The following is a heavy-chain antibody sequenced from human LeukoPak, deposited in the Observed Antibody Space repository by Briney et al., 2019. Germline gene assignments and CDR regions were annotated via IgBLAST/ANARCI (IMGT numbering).Heavy chain of an antibody. Sequence: GGSLRLSCAASGFTFSSYAMSWVRQAPGKGLEWVSAISGSGGSTYYADSVKGRFTISRDNSKNTLYLQMNSLRAEDTAVYYCAKAQGQQLVGGLYYFDYWGQGTLVTVSS. J-gene: IGHJ4*02. CDR1: GFTFSSYA. V-gene: IGHV3-23*01. D-gene: IGHD6-13*01. CDR3: AKAQGQQLVGGLYYFDY. CDR2: ISGSGGST.